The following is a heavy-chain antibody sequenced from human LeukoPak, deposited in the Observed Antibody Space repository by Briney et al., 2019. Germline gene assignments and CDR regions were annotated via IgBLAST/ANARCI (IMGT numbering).Heavy chain of an antibody. Sequence: GGSLRLSCAASGFTFSDYYMSWIRQAPGKGLEWVSYISSSGSTIYYADSVKGRFTISRDNSKNTLYLQMSSLRADDTAVYYCVKDRSIAAPNNDFFDSWGQGALATVSS. V-gene: IGHV3-11*04. J-gene: IGHJ4*02. D-gene: IGHD6-6*01. CDR1: GFTFSDYY. CDR2: ISSSGSTI. CDR3: VKDRSIAAPNNDFFDS.